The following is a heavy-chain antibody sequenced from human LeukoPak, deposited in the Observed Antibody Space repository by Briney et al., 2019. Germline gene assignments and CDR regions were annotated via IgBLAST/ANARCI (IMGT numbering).Heavy chain of an antibody. J-gene: IGHJ6*04. CDR2: FEPEDGET. CDR3: ATDKPSAAGTGYYGMDV. D-gene: IGHD6-13*01. CDR1: GYTLTELS. V-gene: IGHV1-24*01. Sequence: ASAKVSCKVSGYTLTELSMHWVRQAPGKGLEWMGGFEPEDGETIYAQKFQGRVTMTEDRSTDTAYMELSSLRSEDTAVYYCATDKPSAAGTGYYGMDVWGKGTTVTVSS.